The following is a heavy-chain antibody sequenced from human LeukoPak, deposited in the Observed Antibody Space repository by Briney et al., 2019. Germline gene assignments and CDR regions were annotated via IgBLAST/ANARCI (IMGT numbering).Heavy chain of an antibody. CDR2: IYYSGST. J-gene: IGHJ4*02. V-gene: IGHV4-59*01. D-gene: IGHD5-18*01. CDR1: GGSISSYY. Sequence: SETLSLTCTVSGGSISSYYWSWIRQPPGKGLEWIGYIYYSGSTNYNPSLKSRVTISVDTSKNQFPLKLSSVTAADTAVYYCARGLPYGYRLGRFDYWGQGTLVTVSS. CDR3: ARGLPYGYRLGRFDY.